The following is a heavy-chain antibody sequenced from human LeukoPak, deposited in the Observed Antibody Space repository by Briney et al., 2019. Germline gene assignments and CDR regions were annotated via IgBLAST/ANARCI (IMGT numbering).Heavy chain of an antibody. Sequence: SETLSLTCAVSGGSISSGGYSWSWIRQPPGKGMEFIAYIYYTGNTYFNPSLKSRVTISVDTSKNQFSLKLSSVTAADTAVYYCARRSRRGKPNAFDIWGQGTMVTVSS. V-gene: IGHV4-30-4*07. D-gene: IGHD1-14*01. J-gene: IGHJ3*02. CDR2: IYYTGNT. CDR1: GGSISSGGYS. CDR3: ARRSRRGKPNAFDI.